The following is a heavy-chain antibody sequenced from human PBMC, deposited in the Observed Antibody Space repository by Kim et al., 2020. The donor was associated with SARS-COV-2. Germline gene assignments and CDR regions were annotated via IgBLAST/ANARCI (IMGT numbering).Heavy chain of an antibody. Sequence: ASVKVSCKASGYTFTSYGISWVRQAPGQGLEWMGWISAYNGNTNYAQKLQGRVTMTTDTSTSTAYMELRSLRSDDTAVYYCARVLSSSWDYYYYGMDVWGQGTTVTVSS. CDR3: ARVLSSSWDYYYYGMDV. V-gene: IGHV1-18*01. J-gene: IGHJ6*02. CDR1: GYTFTSYG. CDR2: ISAYNGNT. D-gene: IGHD6-13*01.